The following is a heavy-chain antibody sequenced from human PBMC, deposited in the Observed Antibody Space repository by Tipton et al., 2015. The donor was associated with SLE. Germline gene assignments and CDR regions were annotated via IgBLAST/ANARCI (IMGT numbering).Heavy chain of an antibody. D-gene: IGHD5-18*01. CDR1: GGSISFDY. CDR3: VRHRYTYGYEDY. Sequence: TLSLTCTVSGGSISFDYWSWIRQSAGRGLEWIGRIYSSGDRDYNPSPRSRVTMSIDASQNRVSLRLKSVSAADTAVYYCVRHRYTYGYEDYWGQGTLVTVSS. CDR2: IYSSGDR. V-gene: IGHV4-4*07. J-gene: IGHJ4*02.